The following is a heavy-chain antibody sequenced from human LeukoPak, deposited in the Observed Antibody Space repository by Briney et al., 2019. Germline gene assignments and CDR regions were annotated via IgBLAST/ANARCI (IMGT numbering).Heavy chain of an antibody. Sequence: PGGSLRLSCAASGFTFSSSAMSWVRQAPGKGLEWVSGISDSGSSTYYADSMKGRFTISRDNSKNTLYLQMNNLRADDTAVYHCAKTILEASTTLWYFDYWGQGTLVTVS. CDR2: ISDSGSST. V-gene: IGHV3-23*01. D-gene: IGHD2/OR15-2a*01. CDR1: GFTFSSSA. CDR3: AKTILEASTTLWYFDY. J-gene: IGHJ4*02.